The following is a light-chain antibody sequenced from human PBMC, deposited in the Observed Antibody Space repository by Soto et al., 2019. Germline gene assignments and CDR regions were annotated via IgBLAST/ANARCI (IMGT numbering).Light chain of an antibody. CDR3: AVWDDSLDGRL. CDR1: TSNIGSNS. J-gene: IGLJ3*02. V-gene: IGLV1-44*01. Sequence: QAVVTQPPSASGAPGQRVTISCSGSTSNIGSNSVSWYQQLPGSAPKLLICNNDQRPSGVPDRFSASKSVTSASLAISGLQSDDEADYYCAVWDDSLDGRLFGGGTKLTVL. CDR2: NND.